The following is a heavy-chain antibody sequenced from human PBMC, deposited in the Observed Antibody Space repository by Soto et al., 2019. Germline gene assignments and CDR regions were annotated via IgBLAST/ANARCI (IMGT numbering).Heavy chain of an antibody. CDR2: IRSKRYVGTA. CDR3: TRMPTNKYCRGGSCFPSDI. D-gene: IGHD2-15*01. J-gene: IGHJ3*02. Sequence: PGGPMRLSCTASGFTFADYALIWFRQAPGKGPECVGFIRSKRYVGTADSAASVRGRFTISRDDSNSVAYLQMDNLKTEDTAVYYCTRMPTNKYCRGGSCFPSDIWGQGTTVTVSS. V-gene: IGHV3-49*03. CDR1: GFTFADYA.